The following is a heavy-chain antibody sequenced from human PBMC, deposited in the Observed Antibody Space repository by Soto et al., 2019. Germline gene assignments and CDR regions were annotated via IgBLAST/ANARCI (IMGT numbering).Heavy chain of an antibody. CDR3: ASAISSTHYYYDGMDV. J-gene: IGHJ6*02. CDR1: GYTFTSYA. V-gene: IGHV1-3*01. Sequence: QVQLVQSGAEVKKPGASVKVSCKASGYTFTSYAMHRVRQAPGQRLEWMGWINAGNGNTKYSQKLQGRVTITRDTSASTAYMELRSLRSEDTAVYYCASAISSTHYYYDGMDVWGQGTKVTVAS. CDR2: INAGNGNT. D-gene: IGHD6-6*01.